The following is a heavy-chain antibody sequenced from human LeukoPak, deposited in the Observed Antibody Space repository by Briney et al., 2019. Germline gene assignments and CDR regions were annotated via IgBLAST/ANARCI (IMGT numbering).Heavy chain of an antibody. Sequence: PGGSLRLSCAASGLTFSSYGMNWVRQAPGKGLEWVSGISGSGGSTYYADSVKGRFTISRDNSKNTLYLQMNSLRAEDTAVYYCAKASGSGSPNDFQHWGQGTLVTVSS. CDR2: ISGSGGST. V-gene: IGHV3-23*01. J-gene: IGHJ1*01. CDR1: GLTFSSYG. CDR3: AKASGSGSPNDFQH. D-gene: IGHD3-10*01.